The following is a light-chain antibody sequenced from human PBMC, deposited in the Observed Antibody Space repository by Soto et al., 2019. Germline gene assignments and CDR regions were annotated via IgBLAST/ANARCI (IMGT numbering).Light chain of an antibody. V-gene: IGKV1-5*03. Sequence: DIQMTQSPSTLSASVGDRVTITCRASQSISSWLAWYQQKPGKAPKLLIYKASSLESGVPSRFSGSGSGTDFTLTISSLQPEDFATYYRQQSYSTLWTFGQGTKVDIK. CDR2: KAS. CDR3: QQSYSTLWT. CDR1: QSISSW. J-gene: IGKJ1*01.